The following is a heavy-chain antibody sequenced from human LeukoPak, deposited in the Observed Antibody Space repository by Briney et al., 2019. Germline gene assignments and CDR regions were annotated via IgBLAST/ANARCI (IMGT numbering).Heavy chain of an antibody. V-gene: IGHV4-59*01. J-gene: IGHJ6*02. Sequence: SETKSLTCTFACGSISCYYCSWRRQPPGKGLEWVGIISYSASTNYNPSFQSQVTISVDKSNNQFSLKLSTLTASDTAVYYGARVGSSSPGVWYCMDVWGQGTTVTVSS. CDR1: CGSISCYY. D-gene: IGHD6-6*01. CDR3: ARVGSSSPGVWYCMDV. CDR2: ISYSAST.